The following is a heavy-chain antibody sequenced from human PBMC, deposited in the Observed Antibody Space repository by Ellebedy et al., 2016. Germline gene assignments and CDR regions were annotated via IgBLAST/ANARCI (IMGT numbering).Heavy chain of an antibody. CDR2: IYYSGSP. Sequence: SETLSLTCTVSGGSISSYYWTWIRQPPGKGLEWIGYIYYSGSPMYNPSLKSQVTISVDTSKNQFSLKLSSVTAADTAVYYCARVTTSSFSSYYYGMDVWGQGTTVTVSS. CDR1: GGSISSYY. CDR3: ARVTTSSFSSYYYGMDV. D-gene: IGHD4-17*01. V-gene: IGHV4-59*01. J-gene: IGHJ6*02.